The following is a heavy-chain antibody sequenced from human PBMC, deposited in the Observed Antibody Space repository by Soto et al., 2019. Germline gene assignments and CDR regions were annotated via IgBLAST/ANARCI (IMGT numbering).Heavy chain of an antibody. CDR2: FYYSGTT. V-gene: IGHV4-61*01. CDR1: GGSVTGGSYY. J-gene: IGHJ4*02. D-gene: IGHD3-9*01. Sequence: LSLTCTVSGGSVTGGSYYWSWIRQSPAKGLEWIGYFYYSGTTNYNPSLKSRVTISADTSKNQVSLTVNSVTAADTAVYYCARTSHDRTGYYYFDYWGRGTLVTVSS. CDR3: ARTSHDRTGYYYFDY.